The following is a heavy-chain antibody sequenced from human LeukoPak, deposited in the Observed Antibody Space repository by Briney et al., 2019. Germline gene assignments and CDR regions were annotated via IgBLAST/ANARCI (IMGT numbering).Heavy chain of an antibody. J-gene: IGHJ6*03. V-gene: IGHV1-2*02. CDR2: INPNSGGT. D-gene: IGHD2-15*01. CDR1: GYTFSGYY. CDR3: ARDGVYCSGGSCYSHYYYYYYMDV. Sequence: ASVKVSCKASGYTFSGYYMHWVRQAPGQGPEWMGWINPNSGGTNYAQKFQGRVTMTRDTSISTAYMELSRLRSDDTAVYYCARDGVYCSGGSCYSHYYYYYYMDVWGKGTTVTVSS.